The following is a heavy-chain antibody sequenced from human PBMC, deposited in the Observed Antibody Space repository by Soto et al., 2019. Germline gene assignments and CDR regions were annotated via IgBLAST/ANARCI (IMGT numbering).Heavy chain of an antibody. V-gene: IGHV3-74*01. CDR1: GFPFSSYW. CDR3: AREYYGLLTGYYTDY. CDR2: ISGDGVTT. D-gene: IGHD3-9*01. J-gene: IGHJ4*02. Sequence: EVQLVESGGDLVQRGGSLRLSCAASGFPFSSYWMHWVRHTPGKGLDWVARISGDGVTTYYADSAPGRFTVSRDNAMITLSLQISGLRAEHTAVYYCAREYYGLLTGYYTDYWGQGTLVSVSS.